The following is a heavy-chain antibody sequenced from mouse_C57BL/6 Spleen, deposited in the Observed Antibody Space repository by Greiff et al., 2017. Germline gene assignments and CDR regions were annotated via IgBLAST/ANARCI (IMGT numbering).Heavy chain of an antibody. CDR2: IYPGSGST. CDR1: GYTFTSYW. D-gene: IGHD2-4*01. CDR3: ASRSGYDYEYAMDY. Sequence: QVHVKQPGAELVKPGASVKMSCKASGYTFTSYWITWVKQRPGQGLEWIGDIYPGSGSTNYNEKFKSKATLTVDTSSSTAYMQLSSLTSEDSAVYYCASRSGYDYEYAMDYWGQGTSVTVSS. J-gene: IGHJ4*01. V-gene: IGHV1-55*01.